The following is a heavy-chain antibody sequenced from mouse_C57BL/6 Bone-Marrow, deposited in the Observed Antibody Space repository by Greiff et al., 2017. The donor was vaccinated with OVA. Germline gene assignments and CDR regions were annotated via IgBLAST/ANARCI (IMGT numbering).Heavy chain of an antibody. Sequence: VQLQQPGAELVKPGASVKMSCKASGYTFTSYWITWVKQRPGQGLEWIGDIYPGSGSTNYNEKFKSKATLTVDTSSSTAYMHLSSLTSEDSAVYYCAGGVVGATWYFDVWGTGTTVTVSS. CDR3: AGGVVGATWYFDV. CDR2: IYPGSGST. D-gene: IGHD1-1*01. J-gene: IGHJ1*03. V-gene: IGHV1-55*01. CDR1: GYTFTSYW.